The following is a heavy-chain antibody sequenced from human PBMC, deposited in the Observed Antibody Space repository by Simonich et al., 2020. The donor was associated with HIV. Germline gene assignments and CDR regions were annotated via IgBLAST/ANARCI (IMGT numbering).Heavy chain of an antibody. D-gene: IGHD4-17*01. CDR3: ARRHPTTVTTPYFDY. J-gene: IGHJ4*02. CDR2: NNHRGNT. V-gene: IGHV4-34*01. CDR1: GGSFSGYY. Sequence: QVQLQQWGAGLLKPSETLSLTCAVYGGSFSGYYWSWIRQPPGKGLEWIGENNHRGNTNYNPSPKSRVTISVDTSKNQFSLKLSSVTAADTAVYYCARRHPTTVTTPYFDYWGQGTLVTVSS.